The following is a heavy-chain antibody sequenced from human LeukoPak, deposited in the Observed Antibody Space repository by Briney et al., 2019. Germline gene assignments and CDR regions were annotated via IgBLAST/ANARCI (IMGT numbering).Heavy chain of an antibody. CDR2: INPSGGST. CDR1: GYTFTSYY. V-gene: IGHV1-46*01. J-gene: IGHJ4*02. CDR3: ARGIWSTTLTAYYLDY. D-gene: IGHD2-21*02. Sequence: ASVKVSCKASGYTFTSYYMHWVRQAPGQGLEWMGIINPSGGSTSYAQDFQGRVTITRDTSASIAYMELSSLRSDDMAVYYCARGIWSTTLTAYYLDYWGQGTLVTVSS.